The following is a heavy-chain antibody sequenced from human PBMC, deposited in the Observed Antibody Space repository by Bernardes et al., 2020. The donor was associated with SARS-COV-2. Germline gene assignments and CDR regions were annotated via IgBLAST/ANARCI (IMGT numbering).Heavy chain of an antibody. CDR3: ANVTAVAGNYYDYGMDV. V-gene: IGHV4-4*07. CDR2: IYTSGST. J-gene: IGHJ6*02. D-gene: IGHD6-19*01. CDR1: GGSISSYY. Sequence: SETLSLTCTVSGGSISSYYWSWIRQPAGKGLEWIGRIYTSGSTNYNPSLKSRVTMSVDTSKNQFSLKLSSVTAADTAVYYFANVTAVAGNYYDYGMDVWGQGTTVTVAS.